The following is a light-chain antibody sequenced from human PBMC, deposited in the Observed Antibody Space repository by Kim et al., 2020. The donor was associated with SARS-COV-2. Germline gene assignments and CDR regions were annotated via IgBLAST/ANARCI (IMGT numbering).Light chain of an antibody. V-gene: IGLV3-19*01. CDR3: NSRDSNDNVV. CDR2: GKN. J-gene: IGLJ2*01. CDR1: SLRTSS. Sequence: SSELTQDPIVDRALTQPVSSTSRGDSLRTSSATRYQQKPGQAPIVVIYGKNNRPSVIPDRFSGSSSGNTASLTITGTQACDEADYYCNSRDSNDNVVFGG.